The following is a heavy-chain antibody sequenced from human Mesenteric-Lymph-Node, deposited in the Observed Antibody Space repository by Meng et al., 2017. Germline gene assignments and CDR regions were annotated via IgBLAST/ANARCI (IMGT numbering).Heavy chain of an antibody. Sequence: GSLRLSCTVSGDSISSSSYHWGWIRQPPGKGLEWIGSMYYSGSTYYNPSLKNRVTISRDLSKNQLYLKLYFVTAADTAVYYCGRAPDYWGQGTLVTVSS. CDR2: MYYSGST. CDR3: GRAPDY. V-gene: IGHV4-39*07. J-gene: IGHJ4*02. CDR1: GDSISSSSYH.